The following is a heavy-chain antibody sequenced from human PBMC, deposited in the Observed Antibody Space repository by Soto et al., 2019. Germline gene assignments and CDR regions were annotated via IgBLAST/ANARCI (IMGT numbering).Heavy chain of an antibody. D-gene: IGHD3-10*01. Sequence: LRLSCAASGFTFSSYGMHWIRQAPGKGLEWVAVISYDGSNKYYADSVKGRFTISRDNSKNTLYLQMNSLRAEDTAVYYCAKDQTVNGPYYYYYGMDVWGQGTTVTV. CDR1: GFTFSSYG. CDR3: AKDQTVNGPYYYYYGMDV. J-gene: IGHJ6*02. CDR2: ISYDGSNK. V-gene: IGHV3-30*18.